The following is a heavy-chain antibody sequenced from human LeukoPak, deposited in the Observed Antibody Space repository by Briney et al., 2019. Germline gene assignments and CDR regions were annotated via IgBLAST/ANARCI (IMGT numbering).Heavy chain of an antibody. CDR3: ARGGVYPRGSYYYYVDV. CDR1: GYSISSGYY. J-gene: IGHJ6*03. V-gene: IGHV4-38-2*01. Sequence: PSETLSLTCAVSGYSISSGYYWGWSRQPPGKGREWIGEINHSGSTNYKPYLKRRVTMSVDRYKKKLYMKLSTVTAADTAVYYCARGGVYPRGSYYYYVDVWGKGATVTVSS. CDR2: INHSGST. D-gene: IGHD2-15*01.